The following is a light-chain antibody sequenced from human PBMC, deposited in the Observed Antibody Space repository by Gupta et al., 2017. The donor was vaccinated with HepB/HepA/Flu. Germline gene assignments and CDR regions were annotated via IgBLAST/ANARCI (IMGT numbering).Light chain of an antibody. CDR3: QQDYSVPRT. J-gene: IGKJ1*01. V-gene: IGKV4-1*01. CDR2: EAS. CDR1: QTVLYSYDRKNY. Sequence: DIVLTQSPESLAVSLGERATINCKSSQTVLYSYDRKNYLAWYQQKPGKPPKVLIYEASIRAAGVPDRLSGSGSGTDFTLTVSTLQAEDVAVYYCQQDYSVPRTFGQGTKVEI.